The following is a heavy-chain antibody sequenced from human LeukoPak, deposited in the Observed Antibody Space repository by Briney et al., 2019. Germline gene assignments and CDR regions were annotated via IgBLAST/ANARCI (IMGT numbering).Heavy chain of an antibody. CDR3: AGAYGTYLHFDY. CDR1: GDSVSSNSAA. V-gene: IGHV6-1*01. J-gene: IGHJ4*02. D-gene: IGHD4-17*01. Sequence: SQTLSLTCAISGDSVSSNSAAWNWIRQSPSRVLEWLGRTYYRSNRYNEYAVSVKSRLSITPDTSKNHFSLQLNFVTPEDTATYYCAGAYGTYLHFDYWGQGSLVTVSS. CDR2: TYYRSNRYN.